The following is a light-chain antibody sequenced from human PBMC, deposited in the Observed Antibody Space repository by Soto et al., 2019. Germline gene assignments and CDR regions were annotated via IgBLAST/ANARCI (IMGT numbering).Light chain of an antibody. CDR1: QSVSSYY. J-gene: IGKJ1*01. Sequence: ENVLTQSPGTLSLSPGEGATLSCRASQSVSSYYLAWYQQKPGQALRLLIYGASNRAGGIPDRFSGSGSGTDFTLTISRLEPEDFAVYYCQQYGTSPLTFGQGTKVEIQ. CDR3: QQYGTSPLT. V-gene: IGKV3-20*01. CDR2: GAS.